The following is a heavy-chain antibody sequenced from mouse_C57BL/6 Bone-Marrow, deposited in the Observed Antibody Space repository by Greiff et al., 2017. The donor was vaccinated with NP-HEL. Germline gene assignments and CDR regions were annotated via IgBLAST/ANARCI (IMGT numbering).Heavy chain of an antibody. CDR2: IYPRSGNT. V-gene: IGHV1-81*01. CDR1: FYPFPRSV. CDR3: AGWLLHFDY. D-gene: IGHD2-3*01. Sequence: VQLQESGAELARPGASVKLSCTASFYPFPRSVLRFFPPLPCPFLSCIGEIYPRSGNTYYNEKFKGKATLTADKSSSTAYMELRSLTSEDSAVYFCAGWLLHFDYWGQGTTLTVSS. J-gene: IGHJ2*01.